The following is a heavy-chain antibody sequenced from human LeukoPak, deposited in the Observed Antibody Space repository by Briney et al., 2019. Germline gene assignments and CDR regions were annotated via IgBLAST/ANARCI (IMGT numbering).Heavy chain of an antibody. V-gene: IGHV4-61*08. D-gene: IGHD3-22*01. J-gene: IGHJ3*02. CDR1: GGSISSGGYY. CDR3: ARERPTYYYESSGYYSATNAFDI. CDR2: IYYSGST. Sequence: SETLSLTCTVSGGSISSGGYYWSWIRQHPGKGLEWIGYIYYSGSTNYNPSLKSRVTISVDTSKNQFSLKLSSVTAADTAVYYCARERPTYYYESSGYYSATNAFDIWGQGTMVTVSS.